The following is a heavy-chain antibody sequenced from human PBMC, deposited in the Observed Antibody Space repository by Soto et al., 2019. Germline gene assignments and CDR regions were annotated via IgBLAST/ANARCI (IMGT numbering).Heavy chain of an antibody. V-gene: IGHV3-23*01. CDR3: ARYIRGPRVFYLDF. D-gene: IGHD5-18*01. J-gene: IGHJ4*02. Sequence: GGSLRLSCAASGFTFSSYAMTWVRQAPGKGLEWVSVVTYNGDNTYYADSVKGRFTVSRDNSKDTVDLQMNSLRAEDTAVYFCARYIRGPRVFYLDFWGPGVLVTVSS. CDR2: VTYNGDNT. CDR1: GFTFSSYA.